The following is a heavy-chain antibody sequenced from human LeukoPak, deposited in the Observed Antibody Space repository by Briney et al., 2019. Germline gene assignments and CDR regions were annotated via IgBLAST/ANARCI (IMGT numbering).Heavy chain of an antibody. CDR3: ARGPGGWYVDY. D-gene: IGHD6-19*01. J-gene: IGHJ4*02. CDR1: GSTFSSYG. CDR2: IWYDGSNK. V-gene: IGHV3-33*01. Sequence: GGSLRLSCAASGSTFSSYGMHWVRQAPGKGLEWVAVIWYDGSNKYYADSVKGRFTISRDNSKNTLYLQMNSLRAEDTAVYYCARGPGGWYVDYWGQGTLVTVSS.